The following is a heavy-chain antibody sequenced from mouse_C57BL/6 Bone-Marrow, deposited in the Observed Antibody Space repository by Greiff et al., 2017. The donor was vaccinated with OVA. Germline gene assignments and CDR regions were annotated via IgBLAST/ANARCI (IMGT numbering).Heavy chain of an antibody. Sequence: EVMLVESGGGLVQPKGSLKLSCAASGFTFNTYAMHWVRQAPGKGLEWVARIRSKSSNYATYYADSVKDRFTISRDDSQSMLYLQMNNLKTEDTAMYYCVKEGLRQGSRYFDYWGQGTTLTVSS. V-gene: IGHV10-3*01. CDR1: GFTFNTYA. J-gene: IGHJ2*01. CDR2: IRSKSSNYAT. D-gene: IGHD2-4*01. CDR3: VKEGLRQGSRYFDY.